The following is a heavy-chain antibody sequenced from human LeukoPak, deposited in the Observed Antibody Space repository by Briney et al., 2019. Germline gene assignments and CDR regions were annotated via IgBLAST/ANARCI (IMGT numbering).Heavy chain of an antibody. D-gene: IGHD6-19*01. Sequence: SVKVSCKAPGGTFSSYAISWVRQAPGQGLEWMGRIIPIFGTANYAQKFQGRVTITTDESTSTAYMELSSLRSEDTAVYYCAVRLAVATSPFDYWGQGTLVTVSS. CDR3: AVRLAVATSPFDY. V-gene: IGHV1-69*05. CDR2: IIPIFGTA. J-gene: IGHJ4*02. CDR1: GGTFSSYA.